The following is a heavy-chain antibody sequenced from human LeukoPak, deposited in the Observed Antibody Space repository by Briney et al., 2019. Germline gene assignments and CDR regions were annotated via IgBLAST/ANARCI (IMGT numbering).Heavy chain of an antibody. J-gene: IGHJ6*02. Sequence: GASVKVSCQASGYPFNNYDINWVRQAPGQGLEWVGWMNPSSGETGYAQKFQGRVTMTRDTPTSTVYMELSSLRSEDTAVYYCARDRGDYGGNGMDVWGQGTTVTVSS. CDR1: GYPFNNYD. V-gene: IGHV1-8*02. CDR3: ARDRGDYGGNGMDV. D-gene: IGHD4-23*01. CDR2: MNPSSGET.